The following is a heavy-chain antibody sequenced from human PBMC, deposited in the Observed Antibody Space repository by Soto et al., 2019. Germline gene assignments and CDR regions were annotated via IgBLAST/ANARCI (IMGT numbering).Heavy chain of an antibody. V-gene: IGHV4-59*01. J-gene: IGHJ6*02. CDR1: GGSISSYY. Sequence: PLETLSLTCTVSGGSISSYYWSWIRQPPGKGLEWIGYIYYSGSTNYNPSLKSRVTISVDTSKNQFSLELSSVTAADTAVYYCARSDGIAVAGNYYYGMDVWGQGXTVTVSS. D-gene: IGHD6-19*01. CDR3: ARSDGIAVAGNYYYGMDV. CDR2: IYYSGST.